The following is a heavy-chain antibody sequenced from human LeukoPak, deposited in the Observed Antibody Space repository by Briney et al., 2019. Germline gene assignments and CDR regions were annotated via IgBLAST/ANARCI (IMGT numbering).Heavy chain of an antibody. CDR1: GYSISSGYY. Sequence: SETLSLTCAVSGYSISSGYYWGWIRQPPGKGLEWIGSIYHSGSTYYIPSLKSRVTISVDTSKNQFSLKLSSVTAADTAVYYCARLWFGDYYFDYWGQGTLVTVSS. CDR2: IYHSGST. J-gene: IGHJ4*02. V-gene: IGHV4-38-2*01. D-gene: IGHD3-10*01. CDR3: ARLWFGDYYFDY.